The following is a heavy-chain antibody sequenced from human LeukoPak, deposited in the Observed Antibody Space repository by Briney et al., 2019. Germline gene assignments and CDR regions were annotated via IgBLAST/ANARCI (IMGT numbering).Heavy chain of an antibody. CDR2: INHSGST. CDR1: GGSFSGYY. D-gene: IGHD6-6*01. Sequence: SETLSLTCAVYGGSFSGYYWSWIRQPPGKGLEWIGEINHSGSTNYNPSLKSRVTISVDASKNQFSLKLSSVTAADTAVYYCARLSVIAARQRSNWFDPWGQGTLVTVSS. J-gene: IGHJ5*02. V-gene: IGHV4-34*01. CDR3: ARLSVIAARQRSNWFDP.